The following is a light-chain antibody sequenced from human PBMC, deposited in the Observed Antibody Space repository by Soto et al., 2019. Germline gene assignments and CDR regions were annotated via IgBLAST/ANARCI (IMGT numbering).Light chain of an antibody. V-gene: IGLV2-14*01. Sequence: QSALTQPASVSGSPGQSITISCTGTSSDVGAYEYVSWYQQRPGKAPKYLIYEVRYRPSGVSDRFSGSKSGTTASLTISGLQAEDGADYYCSSYTTTDPYVFGTGTKLTVL. CDR3: SSYTTTDPYV. J-gene: IGLJ1*01. CDR1: SSDVGAYEY. CDR2: EVR.